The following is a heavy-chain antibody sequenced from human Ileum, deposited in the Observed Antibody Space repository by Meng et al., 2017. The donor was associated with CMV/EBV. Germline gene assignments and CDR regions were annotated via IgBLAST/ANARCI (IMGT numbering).Heavy chain of an antibody. D-gene: IGHD2-2*01. V-gene: IGHV4-4*07. J-gene: IGHJ4*02. CDR3: ARGSSSWAFDY. CDR2: VYSSGST. Sequence: QVHLLESGPGLVKPSGTWSLTCTVSGGSISGYYWSWIRQPATKGLEWIGRVYSSGSTDYNPSLQSRVTMSVDTSKNQFSLKLSSVTAADTAVYYCARGSSSWAFDYWGQGTLVTVSS. CDR1: GGSISGYY.